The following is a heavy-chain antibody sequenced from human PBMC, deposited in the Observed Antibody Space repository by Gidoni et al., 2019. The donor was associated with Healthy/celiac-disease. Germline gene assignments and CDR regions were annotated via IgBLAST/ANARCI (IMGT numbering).Heavy chain of an antibody. CDR2: ISSSGSTI. V-gene: IGHV3-48*03. Sequence: EVQLVESGGGLVQPGGSLRLSCAASGFTFSSYEMNWVRQAPGKGLEWVSYISSSGSTIYYADSVKGRFTISRDNAKNSLYLQMNSLRAEDTAVYYCARGSGFWSGYFRSAFDYWGQGTLVTVSS. J-gene: IGHJ4*02. D-gene: IGHD3-3*01. CDR3: ARGSGFWSGYFRSAFDY. CDR1: GFTFSSYE.